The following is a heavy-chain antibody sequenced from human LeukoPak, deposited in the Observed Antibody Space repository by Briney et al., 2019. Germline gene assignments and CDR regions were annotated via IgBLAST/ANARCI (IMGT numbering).Heavy chain of an antibody. CDR2: INPNSGGT. V-gene: IGHV1-2*02. CDR3: ARFRAARLWDWFDP. CDR1: GYTFTGYY. Sequence: GASVNVSCKASGYTFTGYYMHWVRQAPGQGLGWVGWINPNSGGTNYAQKFQGRVTMTRDTAISTAYMELSRLRSDDTAVYYCARFRAARLWDWFDPWGQGTLVTVSS. J-gene: IGHJ5*02. D-gene: IGHD6-6*01.